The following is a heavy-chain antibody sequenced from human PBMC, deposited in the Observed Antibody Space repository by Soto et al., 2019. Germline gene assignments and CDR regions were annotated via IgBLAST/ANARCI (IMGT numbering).Heavy chain of an antibody. CDR3: SRSGDRVMGKGGNYYYYGMDL. Sequence: EVQLVESGGGLVQPGGSLKVSCAASGFTFSDSAMHWVRQASGKGLEWVGRIRSKGNNYATAYAASVKGRFTISRDDSNHKAYLQINSLKVQDAAVYYCSRSGDRVMGKGGNYYYYGMDLWGQGTTVTVSS. J-gene: IGHJ6*02. CDR2: IRSKGNNYAT. D-gene: IGHD5-12*01. V-gene: IGHV3-73*02. CDR1: GFTFSDSA.